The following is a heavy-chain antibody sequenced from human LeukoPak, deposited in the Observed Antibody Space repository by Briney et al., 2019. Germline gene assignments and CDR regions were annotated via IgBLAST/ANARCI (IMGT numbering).Heavy chain of an antibody. D-gene: IGHD3-22*01. J-gene: IGHJ4*02. CDR1: GYTFTSYG. Sequence: ASVKVSCKASGYTFTSYGISWVRQAPGQGLEWMGWISAYAQKFQGRVTMTTDTSTSTAYMELRSLRSDDTAVYYCARRFNYYDSSGYYEGFCFDYWGQGTLVTVSS. V-gene: IGHV1-18*01. CDR2: ISAY. CDR3: ARRFNYYDSSGYYEGFCFDY.